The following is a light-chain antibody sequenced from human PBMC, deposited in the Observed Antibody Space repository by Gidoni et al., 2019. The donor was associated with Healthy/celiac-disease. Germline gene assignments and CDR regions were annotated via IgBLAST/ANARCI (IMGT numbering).Light chain of an antibody. J-gene: IGKJ4*01. CDR3: QQSYSTPGLT. CDR1: QSISSY. Sequence: IQMTQSPSSLSASVGDRVTITCRASQSISSYLNWYQQKPGKAPKLLIYAASSLQSGVPSRFSGSGSGTDFTLTISSLQPEEFATYYCQQSYSTPGLTFXGXTKVEIK. CDR2: AAS. V-gene: IGKV1-39*01.